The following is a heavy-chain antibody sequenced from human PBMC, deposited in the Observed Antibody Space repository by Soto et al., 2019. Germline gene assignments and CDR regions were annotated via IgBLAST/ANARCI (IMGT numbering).Heavy chain of an antibody. CDR1: GGSISSYY. CDR2: IYYSGST. V-gene: IGHV4-59*08. J-gene: IGHJ3*02. CDR3: ARHTYDFIWGRSCRLRAFDI. D-gene: IGHD3-16*01. Sequence: SETLSLTCTVSGGSISSYYWGWIRQPPGKGLEWIGYIYYSGSTNYNPSLKSRVTISVDTSKNQFSLKLSSVTAADTAVYYCARHTYDFIWGRSCRLRAFDICCQGTMVTVSS.